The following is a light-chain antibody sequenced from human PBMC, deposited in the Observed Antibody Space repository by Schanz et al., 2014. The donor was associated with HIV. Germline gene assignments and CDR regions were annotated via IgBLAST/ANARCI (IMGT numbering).Light chain of an antibody. CDR3: QQRSNWPLSIA. CDR1: QSVGSN. J-gene: IGKJ3*01. Sequence: ELVLTQSPATLSMSPGEEATLSCRVSQSVGSNVAWYQQKVGQPPRLLIYDTFKRATGIPVRFSGSGSETDFTLTIRGLEPEDFAVYYCQQRSNWPLSIAFGPGTKVDIK. V-gene: IGKV3-11*01. CDR2: DTF.